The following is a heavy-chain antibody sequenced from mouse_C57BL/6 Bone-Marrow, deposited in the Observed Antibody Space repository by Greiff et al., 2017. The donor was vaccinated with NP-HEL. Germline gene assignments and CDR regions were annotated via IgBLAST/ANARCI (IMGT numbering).Heavy chain of an antibody. CDR1: GFTFSDYG. D-gene: IGHD2-10*02. CDR3: ARPGYGNPFDY. Sequence: DVMLVESGGGLVKPGGSLKLSCAASGFTFSDYGMHWVRQAPEKGLEWVAYINSGSSTIYYADTVKGRFTISRDNAKNTLFLQMTSLRSEDTAMYYCARPGYGNPFDYWGQGTTLTVSS. J-gene: IGHJ2*01. CDR2: INSGSSTI. V-gene: IGHV5-17*01.